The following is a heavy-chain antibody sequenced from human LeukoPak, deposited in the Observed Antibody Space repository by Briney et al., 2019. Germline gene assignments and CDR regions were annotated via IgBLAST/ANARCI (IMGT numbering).Heavy chain of an antibody. CDR1: GFTFSNAW. J-gene: IGHJ3*02. V-gene: IGHV3-15*01. D-gene: IGHD3-10*01. CDR3: TTWIGEFDAFDI. CDR2: IKSKTDGGTT. Sequence: NPGGSLRLSCAASGFTFSNAWMSWVRQAPGKGLEWVGRIKSKTDGGTTDYAAPVKGRFTISRDDSKNTLYLQMNSLKTEDTAVYHCTTWIGEFDAFDIWGQGTMVTVSS.